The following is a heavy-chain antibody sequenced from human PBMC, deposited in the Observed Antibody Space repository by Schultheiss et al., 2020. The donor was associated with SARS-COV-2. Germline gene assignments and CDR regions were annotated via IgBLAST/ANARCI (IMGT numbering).Heavy chain of an antibody. V-gene: IGHV5-51*01. CDR1: GYSFTTYW. CDR2: IYPGDSDT. Sequence: GESLKISCEGSGYSFTTYWIAWVRQMPGKGLEWMGIIYPGDSDTRYSPSFQGQVTISADKSISTAYLQWSSLKASDTAMYYCARQDDTAMGDYWGQGTLVTVSS. J-gene: IGHJ4*02. D-gene: IGHD5-18*01. CDR3: ARQDDTAMGDY.